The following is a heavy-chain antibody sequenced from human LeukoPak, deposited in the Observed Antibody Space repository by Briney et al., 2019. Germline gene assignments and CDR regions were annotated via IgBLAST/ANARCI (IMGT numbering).Heavy chain of an antibody. Sequence: ASVKVSCKASGYTFTSYYMHWVRQAPGQGLEWMGIINPSGGSTSYAQKFQGRVTMTRDMSTSTVYMELSSLRSEDTAVYYCARDGRIGSSSVFGWFDPWGQGTLATVSS. CDR2: INPSGGST. CDR3: ARDGRIGSSSVFGWFDP. V-gene: IGHV1-46*01. J-gene: IGHJ5*02. CDR1: GYTFTSYY. D-gene: IGHD6-6*01.